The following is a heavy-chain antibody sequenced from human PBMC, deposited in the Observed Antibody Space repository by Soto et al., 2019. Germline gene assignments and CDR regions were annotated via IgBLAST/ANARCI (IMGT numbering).Heavy chain of an antibody. CDR3: AREDMSGTYYFDY. CDR1: GASVDSETRF. D-gene: IGHD1-26*01. CDR2: VYRSGIT. V-gene: IGHV4-61*01. Sequence: PSETLSLTCRVSGASVDSETRFWSWIRQAPGKGLEWIGYVYRSGITNSNPALKSRVLVSADKPRNQFSLTLDSVTAADTAVYYCAREDMSGTYYFDYWGPGIQVTVS. J-gene: IGHJ4*02.